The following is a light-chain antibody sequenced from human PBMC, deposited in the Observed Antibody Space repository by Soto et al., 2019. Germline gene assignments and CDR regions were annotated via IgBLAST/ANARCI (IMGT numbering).Light chain of an antibody. Sequence: DVRMTQSPSTLSASVGGRVTITCRASQSIINWLAWYQQKPGKAPKLLIYGASSLESGVPSRFSGSGSGTEFTLTITNLQPDDFATYYCQQYDSFSGTSGQGTQVDSK. CDR2: GAS. V-gene: IGKV1-5*01. CDR3: QQYDSFSGT. J-gene: IGKJ1*01. CDR1: QSIINW.